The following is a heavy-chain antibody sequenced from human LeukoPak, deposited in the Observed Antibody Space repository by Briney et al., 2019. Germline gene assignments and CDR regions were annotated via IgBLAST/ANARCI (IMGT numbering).Heavy chain of an antibody. CDR2: ISGSGGST. CDR1: GFTFXSYA. CDR3: AKDMPKYDYGGNSVRY. D-gene: IGHD4-23*01. Sequence: SLRLSXAXXGFTFXSYAMSWVRQAPGKGLEGVSAISGSGGSTYYADSVKGRFTISRDNSKNTLYLQMNSLRAEDTAVYYCAKDMPKYDYGGNSVRYWGQGTLVTVSS. V-gene: IGHV3-23*01. J-gene: IGHJ4*02.